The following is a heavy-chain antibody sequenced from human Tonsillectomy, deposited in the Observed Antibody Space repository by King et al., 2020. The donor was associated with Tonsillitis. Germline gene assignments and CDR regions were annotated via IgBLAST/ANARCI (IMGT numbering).Heavy chain of an antibody. V-gene: IGHV3-66*01. CDR2: SDSDGST. J-gene: IGHJ6*02. CDR3: ARDGGCDCRACLDV. Sequence: VQLVESGGGLVQPGGSLRLSCAASGLTVSTNYMSWVRQAPGRGLEWGSVSDSDGSTYYADSVKGRFTISRDSSKNTLYLQMSSLSVEDTAVYYCARDGGCDCRACLDVWGQGTMVTVSS. D-gene: IGHD2-21*02. CDR1: GLTVSTNY.